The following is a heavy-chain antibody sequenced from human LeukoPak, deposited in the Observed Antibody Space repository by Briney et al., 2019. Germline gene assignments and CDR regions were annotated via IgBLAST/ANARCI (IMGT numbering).Heavy chain of an antibody. CDR2: IKSKTDGGTT. J-gene: IGHJ6*02. Sequence: GGSLRLSCAASGFTFSNAWMSWVRQAPGKGLEWVGRIKSKTDGGTTDYAAPVKGRFTISRDGSKNTLYLQMNSLKTEDTAVYYCTTGTIGYFDRGATMDVWGQGTTVTVSS. D-gene: IGHD3-9*01. CDR1: GFTFSNAW. CDR3: TTGTIGYFDRGATMDV. V-gene: IGHV3-15*01.